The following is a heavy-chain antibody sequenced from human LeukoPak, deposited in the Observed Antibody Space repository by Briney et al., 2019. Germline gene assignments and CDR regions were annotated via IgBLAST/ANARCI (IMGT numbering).Heavy chain of an antibody. CDR3: AKANWVSTADGVW. J-gene: IGHJ4*02. CDR1: GFSFSKYA. Sequence: GGSLRLSCAASGFSFSKYAMSWVRQAPARGPEWVSSIRGGETFYADSVKGRFTLSRDDSRNTVYLQMNNLRVEDTAIYYCAKANWVSTADGVWWGQGTQVTVSS. D-gene: IGHD3-3*01. CDR2: IRGGET. V-gene: IGHV3-23*01.